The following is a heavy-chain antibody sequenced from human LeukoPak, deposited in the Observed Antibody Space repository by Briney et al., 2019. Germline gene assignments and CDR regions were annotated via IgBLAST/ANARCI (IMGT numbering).Heavy chain of an antibody. J-gene: IGHJ4*02. CDR2: IYYSGST. CDR1: GGSISSYY. Sequence: SETLSLTCSVSGGSISSYYWTWIRQPPGKGLEWIGYIYYSGSTNYNPSLKSRVTISVDSSKNQFPLRLSSATAADTAVYYCARVGGGSGSYYPLNYWGQGTLVTVSS. CDR3: ARVGGGSGSYYPLNY. V-gene: IGHV4-59*01. D-gene: IGHD3-10*01.